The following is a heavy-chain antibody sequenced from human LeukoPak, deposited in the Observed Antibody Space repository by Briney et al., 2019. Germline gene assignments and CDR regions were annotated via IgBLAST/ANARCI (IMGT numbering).Heavy chain of an antibody. Sequence: SETLSLTCAVYGGSFSGYYWTWIRQPPGKGLEWIGEINHSGSTNYNPSLKGRVTISVDTSKNQFSLKLSSVTAADTAVYYCTRGAGWLIDYWGQGILVTVSS. J-gene: IGHJ4*02. CDR2: INHSGST. V-gene: IGHV4-34*01. D-gene: IGHD3-16*01. CDR3: TRGAGWLIDY. CDR1: GGSFSGYY.